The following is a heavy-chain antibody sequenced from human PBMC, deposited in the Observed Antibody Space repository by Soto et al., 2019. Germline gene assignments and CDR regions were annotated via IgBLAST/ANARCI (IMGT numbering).Heavy chain of an antibody. V-gene: IGHV3-33*01. D-gene: IGHD3-22*01. CDR1: GFTFSSYG. CDR3: ARDRYYYDSSGYRFDY. CDR2: IWYDGSNK. Sequence: GGSLRLSCAASGFTFSSYGMHWVRQAPGKGLEWVAVIWYDGSNKYYAAYVKGRFTISRDNSKNTLYLQMNSLRAEDTAVYYCARDRYYYDSSGYRFDYWGQGTLVTVSS. J-gene: IGHJ4*02.